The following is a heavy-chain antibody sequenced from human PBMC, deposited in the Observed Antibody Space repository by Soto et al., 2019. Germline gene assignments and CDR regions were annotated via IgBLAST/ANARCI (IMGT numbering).Heavy chain of an antibody. CDR1: GLTICRYS. CDR3: AKHEIVPAQLVLVDYYYGMDV. V-gene: IGHV3-21*04. J-gene: IGHJ6*02. Sequence: GGPLTLSCAASGLTICRYSLNYVRQDPGKGLEWVSSISSSSSYIYYADSVKGRFTISRDNSKNTLYLQMNSLRAEDTAVYYCAKHEIVPAQLVLVDYYYGMDVWGQGTTVTVSS. D-gene: IGHD6-13*01. CDR2: ISSSSSYI.